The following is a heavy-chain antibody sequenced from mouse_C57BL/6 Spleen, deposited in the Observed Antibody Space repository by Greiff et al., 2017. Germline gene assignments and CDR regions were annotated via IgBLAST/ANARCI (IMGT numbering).Heavy chain of an antibody. CDR1: GYTFTSYW. D-gene: IGHD1-1*01. V-gene: IGHV1-72*01. J-gene: IGHJ2*01. CDR3: ARDYYGSAYFDY. CDR2: IDPNSGGT. Sequence: QSCKASGYTFTSYWMHWVKQRPGRGLEWIGRIDPNSGGTKYNEKFKSKATLTVDKPSSTAYMQLSSLTSEDSAVYYCARDYYGSAYFDYWGQGTTLTVSS.